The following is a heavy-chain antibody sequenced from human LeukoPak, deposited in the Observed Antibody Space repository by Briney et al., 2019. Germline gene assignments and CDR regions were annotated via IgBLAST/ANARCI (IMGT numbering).Heavy chain of an antibody. CDR1: GGSISSYY. CDR3: ARVTWGHLSYYFDY. V-gene: IGHV4-59*01. Sequence: SETLSLTCTVSGGSISSYYWSWIRQPPGKGLEWIGYIYYSGSTNYNPSLKSRVTISVDTSKNQFSLKLGSVTAADTAVYYCARVTWGHLSYYFDYWGQGTLVTVSS. J-gene: IGHJ4*02. D-gene: IGHD2/OR15-2a*01. CDR2: IYYSGST.